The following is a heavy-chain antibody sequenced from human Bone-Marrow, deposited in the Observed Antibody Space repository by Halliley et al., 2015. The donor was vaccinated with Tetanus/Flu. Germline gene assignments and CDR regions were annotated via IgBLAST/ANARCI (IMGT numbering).Heavy chain of an antibody. CDR2: IYYSGSA. J-gene: IGHJ6*02. V-gene: IGHV4-61*01. CDR1: GASVWSDSSF. CDR3: AREGSFYENLYGMDV. D-gene: IGHD3-22*01. Sequence: SLTCSVSGASVWSDSSFWTWIRQAPGKGLEWIGYIYYSGSASYNPSLKGRVAISVDMYRHQFSLTLNSVTAADAAVYYCAREGSFYENLYGMDVWGQGTTVSVSS.